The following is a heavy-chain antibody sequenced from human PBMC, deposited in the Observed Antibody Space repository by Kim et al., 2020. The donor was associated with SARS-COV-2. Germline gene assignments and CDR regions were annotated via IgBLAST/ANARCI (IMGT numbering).Heavy chain of an antibody. CDR2: ISSSSSYI. Sequence: GGSLRLSCAASGFTFSSYSMNWVRQAPGKGLEWVSSISSSSSYIYYADSVKGRFTISRDNAKNSLYLQMNSLRAEDTAVYYCARDGYCSSTSCYSTTGRGGYYYYYYGMDVWGQGTTVTVSS. CDR3: ARDGYCSSTSCYSTTGRGGYYYYYYGMDV. V-gene: IGHV3-21*01. D-gene: IGHD2-2*03. J-gene: IGHJ6*02. CDR1: GFTFSSYS.